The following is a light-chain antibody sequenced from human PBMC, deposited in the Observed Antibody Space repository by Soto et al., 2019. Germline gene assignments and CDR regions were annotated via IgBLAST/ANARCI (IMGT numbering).Light chain of an antibody. CDR1: QSVSTN. CDR2: GAS. Sequence: EVVMTQSPATLSVSPGERATLSCRASQSVSTNLAWYQQKGGQPPRLLIYGASTRTTDIPASFSSRGSRTEYTLIISSLQYEDFAVYYCQQYNNWPTMYTFGQATKLEIK. CDR3: QQYNNWPTMYT. V-gene: IGKV3-15*01. J-gene: IGKJ2*01.